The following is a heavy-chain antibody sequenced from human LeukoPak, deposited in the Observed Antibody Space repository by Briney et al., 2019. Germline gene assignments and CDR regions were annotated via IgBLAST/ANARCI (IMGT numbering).Heavy chain of an antibody. Sequence: GGSLRLSCAASGFTFSSYSMNWVRQAPGKGLEWVSSISSSSSYIYYADSVKGRFTISRDNAKNSLYLQMNSLRAEDTAVYYCARREVVVAATIYYYYYYMDVWGKGTTVTVSS. J-gene: IGHJ6*03. D-gene: IGHD2-15*01. CDR2: ISSSSSYI. CDR1: GFTFSSYS. CDR3: ARREVVVAATIYYYYYYMDV. V-gene: IGHV3-21*01.